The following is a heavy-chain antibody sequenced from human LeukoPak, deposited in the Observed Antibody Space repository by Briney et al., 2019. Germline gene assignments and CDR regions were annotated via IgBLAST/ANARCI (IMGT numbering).Heavy chain of an antibody. CDR2: IYYSGST. J-gene: IGHJ4*02. CDR1: GGSISSGGYY. V-gene: IGHV4-31*03. D-gene: IGHD3-10*01. Sequence: SQTLSLTCTVSGGSISSGGYYWSWIRQHPGEGLEWIGYIYYSGSTYYNPSLKSRVTISVDTSKNQFPLKLSSVTAADTAVYYCARRGVTQKYFDYWGQGTLVTVSS. CDR3: ARRGVTQKYFDY.